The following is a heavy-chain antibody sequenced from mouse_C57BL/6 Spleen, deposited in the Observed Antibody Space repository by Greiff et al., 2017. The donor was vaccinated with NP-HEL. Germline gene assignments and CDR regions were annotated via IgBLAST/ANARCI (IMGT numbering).Heavy chain of an antibody. V-gene: IGHV1-63*01. CDR1: GYTFTNYW. CDR3: AREGLLPPYFDY. CDR2: IYPGGGYT. D-gene: IGHD1-1*01. Sequence: VQLQESGAELVRPGTSVKMSCKASGYTFTNYWIGWAKQRPGHGLEWIGDIYPGGGYTNYNEKFKGKATLTADKSSSTAYMQFSSLTSEDSAIYYCAREGLLPPYFDYWGQGTTLTVSS. J-gene: IGHJ2*01.